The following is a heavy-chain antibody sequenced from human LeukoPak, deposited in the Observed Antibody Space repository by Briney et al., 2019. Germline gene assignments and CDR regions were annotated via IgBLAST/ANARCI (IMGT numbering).Heavy chain of an antibody. V-gene: IGHV1-69*13. D-gene: IGHD2-2*01. J-gene: IGHJ6*02. CDR1: GGTFSSYT. CDR2: IIPIFGTA. CDR3: ARGVVVPATKVLIGLFYGMDV. Sequence: SVKVSCKASGGTFSSYTISWVRQAPGQGLEWMGGIIPIFGTANYAQKFQGRVTITADESTSTAYMELSSLRSEDTAVYYCARGVVVPATKVLIGLFYGMDVWGQGTTVTVSS.